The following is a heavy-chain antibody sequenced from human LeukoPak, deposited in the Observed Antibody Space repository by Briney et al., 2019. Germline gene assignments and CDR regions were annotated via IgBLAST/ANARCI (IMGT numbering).Heavy chain of an antibody. Sequence: ASVKVSCKASGYTFTSYYMHWVRQAPGQGPEWMGIINPSGGSISYAQKFQGRVTMTRDTSTSTVYMELSSLRSEDTAVYYCARDRGYCSGGSCYSDAFDIWGQGTMVTVSS. CDR2: INPSGGSI. J-gene: IGHJ3*02. D-gene: IGHD2-15*01. CDR1: GYTFTSYY. V-gene: IGHV1-46*01. CDR3: ARDRGYCSGGSCYSDAFDI.